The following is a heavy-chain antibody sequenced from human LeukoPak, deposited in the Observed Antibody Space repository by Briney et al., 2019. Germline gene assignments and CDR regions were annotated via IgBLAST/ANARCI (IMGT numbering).Heavy chain of an antibody. Sequence: GASVKVSCKASGGTFSSYAISWVRQAPGQGLEWMGGIIPIFGTANYAQKFQGRVTITADKSTSTAYMELSSLRSEDTAVYYCARGERWLQSSAFDIWGQGTMVTVSS. D-gene: IGHD5-24*01. J-gene: IGHJ3*02. V-gene: IGHV1-69*06. CDR2: IIPIFGTA. CDR3: ARGERWLQSSAFDI. CDR1: GGTFSSYA.